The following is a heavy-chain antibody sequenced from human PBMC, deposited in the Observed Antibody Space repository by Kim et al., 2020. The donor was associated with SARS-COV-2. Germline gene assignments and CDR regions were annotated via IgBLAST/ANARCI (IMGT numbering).Heavy chain of an antibody. CDR3: ARGLGYYDSSGYYAY. CDR1: GGSFSGYY. Sequence: SETLSLTCAVYGGSFSGYYWSWIRQPPGRGLEWIGEINHSGSTNYIPSPKSRVTISLDTSKNQFSLKLNSVTAADTAVYYCARGLGYYDSSGYYAYWGQG. CDR2: INHSGST. V-gene: IGHV4-34*01. J-gene: IGHJ4*02. D-gene: IGHD3-22*01.